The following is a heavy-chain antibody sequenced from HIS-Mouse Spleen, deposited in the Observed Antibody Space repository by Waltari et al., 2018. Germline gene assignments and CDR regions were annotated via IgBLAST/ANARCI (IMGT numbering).Heavy chain of an antibody. V-gene: IGHV3-30*18. CDR3: AKDKHHAFDY. CDR1: GFTFSSYG. J-gene: IGHJ4*02. CDR2: ISYEGSNK. Sequence: QVQLVESGGGVVQPGRSLRLSCAASGFTFSSYGMHWVRQAPGKGVDWVAVISYEGSNKYYADSVKGRFTISRDNSKNTLYLQMNSLRAEDTAVYYCAKDKHHAFDYWGQGTLVTVSS.